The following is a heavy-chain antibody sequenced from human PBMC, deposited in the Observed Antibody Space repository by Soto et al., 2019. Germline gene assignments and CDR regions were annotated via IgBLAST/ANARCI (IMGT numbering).Heavy chain of an antibody. V-gene: IGHV2-5*01. CDR2: IYWNDDK. D-gene: IGHD5-12*01. J-gene: IGHJ3*02. CDR3: AHRPFIDGGDDIADAFDI. CDR1: GFSLSTSGVG. Sequence: SGPTLVNPTQTLTLTCTFSGFSLSTSGVGVGWIRQPPGKALEWLALIYWNDDKRYSPSLKSRLTITKDTSKNQVVLTMTNMDPVDTATYYCAHRPFIDGGDDIADAFDIWGQGTMVTVSS.